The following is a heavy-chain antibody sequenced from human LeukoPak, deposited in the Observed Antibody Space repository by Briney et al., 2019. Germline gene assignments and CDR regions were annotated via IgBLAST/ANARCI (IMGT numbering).Heavy chain of an antibody. D-gene: IGHD3-22*01. CDR1: LDSTTSNF. J-gene: IGHJ2*01. V-gene: IGHV4-4*02. CDR2: IHRSGSP. Sequence: SETLSLTCTVSLDSTTSNFWSWVRQPPGKGLEWIGEIHRSGSPNYNPSLQSRVTISIDRSRNQIALELSSVTAADTAVYYCAKVFRSSGYYFCYFDLWGRGTLVTVSS. CDR3: AKVFRSSGYYFCYFDL.